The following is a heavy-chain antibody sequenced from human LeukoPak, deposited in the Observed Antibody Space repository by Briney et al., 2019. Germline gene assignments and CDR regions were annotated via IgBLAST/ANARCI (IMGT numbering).Heavy chain of an antibody. Sequence: PSETLSLTCTVSGGSISSSSYYWGWIRQPPGKGLEWIGSIYYSGSTYYNPSLKSRVTISVDTSKNQFSLKLSSVTAADTAVCYCARLTTMVRGVISHWGQGTLVTVSS. V-gene: IGHV4-39*01. CDR3: ARLTTMVRGVISH. J-gene: IGHJ4*02. D-gene: IGHD3-10*01. CDR2: IYYSGST. CDR1: GGSISSSSYY.